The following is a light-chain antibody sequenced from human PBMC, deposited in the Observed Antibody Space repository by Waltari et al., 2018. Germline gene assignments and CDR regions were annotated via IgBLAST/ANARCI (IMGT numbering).Light chain of an antibody. CDR1: SSNIGSNA. CDR2: YDD. J-gene: IGLJ3*02. Sequence: QSVLTQPPSVSEAPRQRVTISCSGSSSNIGSNAVKWYQQLPGKAPKLLIYYDDLLPSGVSVRFSGSKSGTSASLAISGLQSEDEAHYYCATWDDSLSGVVFGGGTKLTVL. V-gene: IGLV1-36*01. CDR3: ATWDDSLSGVV.